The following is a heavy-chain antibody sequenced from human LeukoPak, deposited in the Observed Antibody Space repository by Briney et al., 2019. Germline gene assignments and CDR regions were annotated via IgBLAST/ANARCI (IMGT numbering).Heavy chain of an antibody. CDR1: GGSISSGSYY. CDR3: ARDYYYETTGPLDY. D-gene: IGHD3-22*01. Sequence: SETLSLTCTVSGGSISSGSYYWSWIRQPAGKGLEWIGRIYTSGSTYYNPSLKSRVTISVDTSKNQFSLKLNSVTAADTAVYFCARDYYYETTGPLDYWGQGTLVTVSS. J-gene: IGHJ4*02. CDR2: IYTSGST. V-gene: IGHV4-61*02.